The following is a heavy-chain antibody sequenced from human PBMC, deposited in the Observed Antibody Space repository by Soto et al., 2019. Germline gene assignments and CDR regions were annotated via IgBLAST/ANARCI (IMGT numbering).Heavy chain of an antibody. CDR1: GGSISSYY. Sequence: LSLTCTVSGGSISSYYWSWIRQPPGKGLEWIGYIYYSGSTNYNPSLKSRVTISVDTSKNQFSPNLSSVTAADTAVYYCARGRGYSYGLDPWGQGTLVTVSS. D-gene: IGHD5-18*01. CDR2: IYYSGST. V-gene: IGHV4-59*08. J-gene: IGHJ5*02. CDR3: ARGRGYSYGLDP.